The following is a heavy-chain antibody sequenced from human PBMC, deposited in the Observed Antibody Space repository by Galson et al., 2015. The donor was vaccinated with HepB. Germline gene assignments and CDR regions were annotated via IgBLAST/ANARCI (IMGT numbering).Heavy chain of an antibody. CDR3: VKTPVGPFFYDSLLTDYFDY. CDR2: ISSNGGST. CDR1: GFTFSSYA. V-gene: IGHV3-64D*06. Sequence: SLRLSCAASGFTFSSYAMHWVRQAPGKGLEYVSAISSNGGSTYYADSVKGRFTISRDNSKNTLYLQMSSLRAEDTAVYYCVKTPVGPFFYDSLLTDYFDYWGQGTLVTVSS. J-gene: IGHJ4*02. D-gene: IGHD3-22*01.